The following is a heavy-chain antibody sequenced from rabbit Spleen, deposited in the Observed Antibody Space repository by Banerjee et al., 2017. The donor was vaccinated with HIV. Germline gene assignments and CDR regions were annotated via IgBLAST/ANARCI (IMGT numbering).Heavy chain of an antibody. Sequence: QEQLVEYGGDLVQPEGSLTLTCKASGLDFSSSYWICWVRQAPGKGLQWIACINAYTGKPVYATWAKGRFTISRTSSTSVTLQMTSLTAADTATYFCAGDLASVVGWNFGWWGPGTLVTVS. J-gene: IGHJ4*01. CDR3: AGDLASVVGWNFGW. CDR1: GLDFSSSYW. CDR2: INAYTGKP. V-gene: IGHV1S45*01. D-gene: IGHD3-1*01.